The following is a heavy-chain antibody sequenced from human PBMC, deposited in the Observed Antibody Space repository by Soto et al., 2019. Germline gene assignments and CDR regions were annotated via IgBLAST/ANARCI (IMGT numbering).Heavy chain of an antibody. CDR2: IYYSGST. Sequence: ASETLSLTCTVSGGSISSYYWSWIRQPPGKGLEWIGYIYYSGSTNYNPSLKSRVTISVDTSKNQLSLKLSSVTAADTAVYYCARDRRITMVRGVIITDYYYYGMDVWGQGTTVTVSS. CDR1: GGSISSYY. D-gene: IGHD3-10*01. V-gene: IGHV4-59*01. CDR3: ARDRRITMVRGVIITDYYYYGMDV. J-gene: IGHJ6*02.